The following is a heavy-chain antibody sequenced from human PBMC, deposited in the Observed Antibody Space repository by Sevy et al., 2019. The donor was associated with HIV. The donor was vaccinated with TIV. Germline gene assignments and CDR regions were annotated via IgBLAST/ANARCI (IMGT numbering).Heavy chain of an antibody. CDR2: IRSKAYGGTT. V-gene: IGHV3-49*04. CDR1: GFTFGDYA. Sequence: GGSLRLSCTASGFTFGDYAMSWVRQAPGKGLEWVGFIRSKAYGGTTEYAASVKGRFTISRDDSKSIAYLQMNSLKTEDTAVYYCTRDITTIVVVLGDYYYGMDVWGQGTTVTVSS. CDR3: TRDITTIVVVLGDYYYGMDV. J-gene: IGHJ6*02. D-gene: IGHD3-22*01.